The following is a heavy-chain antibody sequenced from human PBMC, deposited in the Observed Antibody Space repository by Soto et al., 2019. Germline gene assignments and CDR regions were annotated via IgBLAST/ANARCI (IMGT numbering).Heavy chain of an antibody. CDR2: ISYSGST. V-gene: IGHV4-31*02. Sequence: PSETLSLTSTVSGGSIGSGGYYWSWFRQHPGKGLEWIGYISYSGSTYYAPPLKSRISISRDTSKNQFSLKLSSVTVADTAVFYCARAVESRYFDHWGQGTPVTVS. D-gene: IGHD2-15*01. CDR3: ARAVESRYFDH. J-gene: IGHJ4*02. CDR1: GGSIGSGGYY.